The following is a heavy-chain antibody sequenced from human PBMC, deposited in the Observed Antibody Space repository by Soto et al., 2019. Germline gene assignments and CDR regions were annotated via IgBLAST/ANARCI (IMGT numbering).Heavy chain of an antibody. CDR2: IYWDDSK. Sequence: QITLKEAGPTLVKPTQTLTLTCTFSGFSLTTDRVGVGWIRQPPGGALEWLAVIYWDDSKTYRPSLESRLTITKDTSKYQVALTLTNVDSLDTATYYCAHAYGGRSLYWGQGTLVTVSS. J-gene: IGHJ4*02. CDR1: GFSLTTDRVG. CDR3: AHAYGGRSLY. V-gene: IGHV2-5*02. D-gene: IGHD1-26*01.